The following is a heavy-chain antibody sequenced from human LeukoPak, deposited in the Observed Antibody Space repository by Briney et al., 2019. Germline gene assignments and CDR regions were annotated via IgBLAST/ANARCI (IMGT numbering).Heavy chain of an antibody. CDR2: IIPIFGTA. D-gene: IGHD1-1*01. Sequence: SVKVSCKASGGTLSSYAISWVRQAPGQGLEWMGGIIPIFGTANYAQKFQGRVTITADKSTSTTYMELSSLRSEDTAVYYCARGRGTTASYYYYMDVWGKGTTVTVSS. CDR1: GGTLSSYA. CDR3: ARGRGTTASYYYYMDV. J-gene: IGHJ6*03. V-gene: IGHV1-69*06.